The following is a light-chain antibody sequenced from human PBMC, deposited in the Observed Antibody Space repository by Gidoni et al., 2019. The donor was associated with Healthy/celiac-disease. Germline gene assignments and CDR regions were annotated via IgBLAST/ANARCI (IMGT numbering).Light chain of an antibody. V-gene: IGKV3-11*01. CDR3: QQRSNWPPTVT. Sequence: DIVLTQSPATLSSSPGERVTLSCRASQSVSSYLAWYQQKPGQAPRLLIYDASNRATGIPARCSSGRSGANFTLTISSLEPEDFAVYYCQQRSNWPPTVTFGQGTKLEIK. CDR1: QSVSSY. J-gene: IGKJ2*01. CDR2: DAS.